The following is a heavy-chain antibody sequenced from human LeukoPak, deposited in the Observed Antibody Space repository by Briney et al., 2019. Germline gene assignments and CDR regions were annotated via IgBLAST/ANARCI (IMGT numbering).Heavy chain of an antibody. D-gene: IGHD3-10*01. V-gene: IGHV3-30*18. CDR3: AKDSGSGSYYDD. CDR2: ISYDGSNK. J-gene: IGHJ4*02. CDR1: GFTFSSYG. Sequence: PGGSLRLSCAASGFTFSSYGMHWVRQAPGKGLEWVAVISYDGSNKYYADSVKGRFTISRDNSKNTLYLQMNSLRAEDTAVYYCAKDSGSGSYYDDWGQGTLATVSS.